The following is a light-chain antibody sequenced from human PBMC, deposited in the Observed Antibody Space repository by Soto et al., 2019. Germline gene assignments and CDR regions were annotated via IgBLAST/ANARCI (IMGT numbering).Light chain of an antibody. CDR1: QSVSSSY. Sequence: EIVLTQSPGTLSLSPGERATLSCRASQSVSSSYLAWYQQKPGQAPRLLLYGTSGRATGIPDRFSGSGSVTDFTLTISRLEPEDFAVYYCQQYGSSPMFTCGPGTKVDIK. J-gene: IGKJ3*01. CDR3: QQYGSSPMFT. CDR2: GTS. V-gene: IGKV3-20*01.